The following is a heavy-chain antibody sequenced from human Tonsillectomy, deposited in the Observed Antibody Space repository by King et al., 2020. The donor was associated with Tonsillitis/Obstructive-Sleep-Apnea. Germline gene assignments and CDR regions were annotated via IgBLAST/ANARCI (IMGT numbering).Heavy chain of an antibody. J-gene: IGHJ6*02. CDR3: AKGKDNSGWYYYGMDV. V-gene: IGHV3-23*04. CDR2: ISGSGGGT. D-gene: IGHD6-19*01. CDR1: GFTFGSYA. Sequence: EVQLVESGGGLVQPGGSLRLSCAASGFTFGSYAMNWVRQAPGKGLEWVSAISGSGGGTYSANSVRGRFTISRDNSKNTLFLQMNSLTVEDTAVYYCAKGKDNSGWYYYGMDVWGQGTTVTVSS.